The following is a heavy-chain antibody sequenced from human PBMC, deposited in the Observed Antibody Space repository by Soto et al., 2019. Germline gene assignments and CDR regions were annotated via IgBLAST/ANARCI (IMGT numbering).Heavy chain of an antibody. CDR3: ARAAGGSCSSTSCYAEYGIDV. CDR2: IYYSGST. V-gene: IGHV4-31*03. J-gene: IGHJ6*02. D-gene: IGHD2-2*01. CDR1: GGSISSGGYY. Sequence: SETLSLTCTVSGGSISSGGYYWSWIRQHPGKGLEWIGYIYYSGSTYYNPSLKSRVTISVDTSKNQFSLKLSSVTAADTAVYYCARAAGGSCSSTSCYAEYGIDVWGHGTTATVSS.